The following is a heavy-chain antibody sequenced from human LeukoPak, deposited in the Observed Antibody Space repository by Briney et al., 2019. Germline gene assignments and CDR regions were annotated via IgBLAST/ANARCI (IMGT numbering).Heavy chain of an antibody. CDR1: GFTFSSYG. J-gene: IGHJ4*02. CDR3: AKGWDYYGSGPIDY. Sequence: GRSLRLSCAASGFTFSSYGMHWVRQAPGKGLEWVAVIWYDGSNKYYADSVKGRFTISRDNSKNTLYLQMNSLRAEGTAVYYCAKGWDYYGSGPIDYWGQGTLVTVSS. V-gene: IGHV3-33*06. D-gene: IGHD3-10*01. CDR2: IWYDGSNK.